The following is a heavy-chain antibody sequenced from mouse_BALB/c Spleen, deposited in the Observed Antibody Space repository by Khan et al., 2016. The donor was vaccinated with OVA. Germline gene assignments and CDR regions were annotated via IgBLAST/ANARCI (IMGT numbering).Heavy chain of an antibody. CDR1: GFTFSSYS. CDR2: ISSGGDYT. Sequence: EVQVVESGGDLVKPGGSLKLSCAASGFTFSSYSMSWVRQTPDKRLAWVASISSGGDYTYYPDSVKGRFTISRDSAKNTLYSAISDLKSEDTAMYYCADHVTGSVAYWCQGTLVTVSA. J-gene: IGHJ3*01. V-gene: IGHV5-6*01. CDR3: ADHVTGSVAY. D-gene: IGHD2-13*01.